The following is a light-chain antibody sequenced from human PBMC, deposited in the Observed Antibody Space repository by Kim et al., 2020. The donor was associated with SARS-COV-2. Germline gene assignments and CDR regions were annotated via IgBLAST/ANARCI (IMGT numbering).Light chain of an antibody. CDR2: GKN. Sequence: SSELTQDPAVSVALGQTVRITCQGDSLRTYYATWYQQRPGQAPVLVFYGKNNRPSGIPDRFSGSSSENTASLTISGAQAEDETDYYCKSRDRSGKVVFGGGTQLTVL. J-gene: IGLJ2*01. V-gene: IGLV3-19*01. CDR1: SLRTYY. CDR3: KSRDRSGKVV.